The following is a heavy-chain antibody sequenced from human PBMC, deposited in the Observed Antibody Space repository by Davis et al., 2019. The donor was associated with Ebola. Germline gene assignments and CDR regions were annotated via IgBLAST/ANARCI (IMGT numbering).Heavy chain of an antibody. CDR2: IYTDGSST. D-gene: IGHD4-23*01. Sequence: GESLKISCAASGFTFSSYLMHWVRQAPGKGLVWVSRIYTDGSSTSYADSVKGRFTISRDNPRNSLYLQMDSLRAEDTAVYYCAQQLGDYGGNALRYWGQGTLVTVSS. J-gene: IGHJ4*02. CDR3: AQQLGDYGGNALRY. V-gene: IGHV3-74*01. CDR1: GFTFSSYL.